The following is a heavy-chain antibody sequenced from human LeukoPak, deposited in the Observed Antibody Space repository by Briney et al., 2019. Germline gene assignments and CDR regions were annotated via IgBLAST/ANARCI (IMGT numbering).Heavy chain of an antibody. J-gene: IGHJ6*03. D-gene: IGHD2/OR15-2a*01. V-gene: IGHV3-21*01. Sequence: GGSLRLSCAVSGFTFSSYDMNWVRQAPGKGLEWVSSISSSSSYIYYADSVKGRFTISRDNAKNSLYLQMNSLRAEDTAVYYCARDGLPSRNYYYYYYYMDVWGKGTTVTISS. CDR2: ISSSSSYI. CDR3: ARDGLPSRNYYYYYYYMDV. CDR1: GFTFSSYD.